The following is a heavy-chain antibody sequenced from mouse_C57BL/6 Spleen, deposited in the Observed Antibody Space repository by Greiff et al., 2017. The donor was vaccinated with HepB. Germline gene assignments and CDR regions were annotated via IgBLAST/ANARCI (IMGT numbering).Heavy chain of an antibody. CDR2: IYPGSGNT. D-gene: IGHD2-5*01. CDR1: GYSFTSYY. J-gene: IGHJ4*01. CDR3: ARMEAYYSNPYAMDY. Sequence: QVQLKESGPELVKPGASVKISCKASGYSFTSYYIHWVKQRPGQGLEWIGWIYPGSGNTKYNEKFKGKATLTADTSSSTAYMQLSSLTSEDSAVYYCARMEAYYSNPYAMDYWGQGTSVTVSS. V-gene: IGHV1-66*01.